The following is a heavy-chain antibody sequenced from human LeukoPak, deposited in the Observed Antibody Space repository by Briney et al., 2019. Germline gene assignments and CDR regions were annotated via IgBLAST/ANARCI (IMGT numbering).Heavy chain of an antibody. Sequence: QTGGSLRLSCAASGFTFSSYAMSWVRQAPGKGLEWVSVIYSGGSTYYADSVKGRFTISRDNAKNSLYLQMNSLRAEDTAVYYCAREINWYFDLWGRGTLVTVSS. J-gene: IGHJ2*01. V-gene: IGHV3-23*03. CDR2: IYSGGST. CDR1: GFTFSSYA. CDR3: AREINWYFDL.